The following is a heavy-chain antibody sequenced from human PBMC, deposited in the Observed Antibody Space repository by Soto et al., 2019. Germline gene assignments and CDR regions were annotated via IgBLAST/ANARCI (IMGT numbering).Heavy chain of an antibody. J-gene: IGHJ6*02. V-gene: IGHV5-51*01. CDR3: ARHRYGDYIYYYGMDV. CDR2: IYPGDSDT. CDR1: GYSFTSYW. Sequence: XSLKISYKGSGYSFTSYWIGWVLQMPGKGLEWMGIIYPGDSDTRYSPSFQGQVTISADKSISTAYLQWSSLKASDTAMYYCARHRYGDYIYYYGMDVWGQGTTVTVSS. D-gene: IGHD4-17*01.